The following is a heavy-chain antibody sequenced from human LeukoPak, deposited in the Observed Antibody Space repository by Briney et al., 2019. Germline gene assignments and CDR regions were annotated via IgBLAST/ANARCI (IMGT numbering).Heavy chain of an antibody. Sequence: PSETLSLTCTVSGGSISSYYWSWIRQPPGKGLEWIGYIYYSGSTNYNPSLKSRVTISVDTSKNQFSLKLSSVTAADTAVYYCARVVLVGDAFDIWGQGTMVTVS. V-gene: IGHV4-59*01. CDR1: GGSISSYY. CDR2: IYYSGST. CDR3: ARVVLVGDAFDI. J-gene: IGHJ3*02.